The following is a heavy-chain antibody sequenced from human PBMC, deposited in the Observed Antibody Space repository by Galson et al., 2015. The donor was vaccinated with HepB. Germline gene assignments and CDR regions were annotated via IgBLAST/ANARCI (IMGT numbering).Heavy chain of an antibody. CDR3: ARVGMITFGGVIDYYGMDV. Sequence: QSGAEVKKPGESLKISCKGSGYSFTSYWIGWVRQMPGKGLEWMGIIYPGDSDTRYSPSIQGQVTISADKSISTAYLQWSSLKASDTAMYYCARVGMITFGGVIDYYGMDVWGQGTTVTVSS. J-gene: IGHJ6*02. CDR1: GYSFTSYW. D-gene: IGHD3-16*02. V-gene: IGHV5-51*03. CDR2: IYPGDSDT.